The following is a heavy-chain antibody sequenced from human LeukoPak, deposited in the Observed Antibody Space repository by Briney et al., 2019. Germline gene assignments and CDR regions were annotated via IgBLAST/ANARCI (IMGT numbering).Heavy chain of an antibody. CDR3: ARVDSSGFYAFDI. CDR1: GFTFDDYG. J-gene: IGHJ3*02. D-gene: IGHD3-22*01. V-gene: IGHV3-48*03. CDR2: ISSSGSTI. Sequence: GGSLRLSCAASGFTFDDYGMGWVRQAPGKGLEWVSYISSSGSTIYYADSVKGRFTISRDNAKNSLYLQMNSLRAEDTAVYYCARVDSSGFYAFDIWGQGTMVTVSS.